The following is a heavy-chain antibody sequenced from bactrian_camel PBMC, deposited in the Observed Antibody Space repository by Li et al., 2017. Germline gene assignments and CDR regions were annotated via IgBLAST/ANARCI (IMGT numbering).Heavy chain of an antibody. Sequence: QLVESGGGSVQPGGSLRLSCLASEATKCLAWFRQPPEKEREGVSCINWSGASTNYADSVKGRFTISRDNAKNTLHLQMNSLKPEDTATYYCAAYPHVTYYSDYRRGLDDRGVWGQGTQVTVS. CDR3: AAYPHVTYYSDYRRGLDDRGV. V-gene: IGHV3S60*01. CDR2: INWSGAST. D-gene: IGHD4*01. CDR1: EATKC. J-gene: IGHJ4*01.